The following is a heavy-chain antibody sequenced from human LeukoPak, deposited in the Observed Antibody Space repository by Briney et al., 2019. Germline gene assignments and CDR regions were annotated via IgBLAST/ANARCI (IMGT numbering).Heavy chain of an antibody. D-gene: IGHD6-13*01. Sequence: GASVKVSCKASGYTFTSYAMHWVRQAPGRRLEWMGWINAGNGNTKYSQKFQGRVTITRDTSASTAYMEPSSLRSEDTAVYYCARERGIAAAIFDYWGQGTLVTVSS. CDR2: INAGNGNT. CDR1: GYTFTSYA. V-gene: IGHV1-3*01. CDR3: ARERGIAAAIFDY. J-gene: IGHJ4*02.